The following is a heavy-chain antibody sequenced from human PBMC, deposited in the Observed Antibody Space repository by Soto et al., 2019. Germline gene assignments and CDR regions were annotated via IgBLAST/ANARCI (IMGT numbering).Heavy chain of an antibody. V-gene: IGHV3-30-3*01. CDR1: GFTFSSYA. J-gene: IGHJ6*02. Sequence: QVQLVESGGGVVQPGRSLRLSCAASGFTFSSYAMHWVRQAPGKGLEWVAVISYDGSNKYYADSVKGRFTISRDNSKNTLYLQMNSLRAEDTAVYYCARDRAVAAAGSLDYYYYGMDVWGQGTTVTVSS. CDR2: ISYDGSNK. D-gene: IGHD6-13*01. CDR3: ARDRAVAAAGSLDYYYYGMDV.